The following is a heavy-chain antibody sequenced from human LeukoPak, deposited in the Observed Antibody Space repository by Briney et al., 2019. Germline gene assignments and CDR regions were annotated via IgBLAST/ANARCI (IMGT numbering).Heavy chain of an antibody. J-gene: IGHJ5*02. Sequence: GASVKVSCKASGGTFSNYAISWVRQAPGQGLEWMGGIIPIFGTANYAQKFQGRVTITADKSTSTAYMELSSLRSEDTAVYYCARVLRYFDWSGWFDPWGQGTLVTVSS. V-gene: IGHV1-69*06. D-gene: IGHD3-9*01. CDR2: IIPIFGTA. CDR3: ARVLRYFDWSGWFDP. CDR1: GGTFSNYA.